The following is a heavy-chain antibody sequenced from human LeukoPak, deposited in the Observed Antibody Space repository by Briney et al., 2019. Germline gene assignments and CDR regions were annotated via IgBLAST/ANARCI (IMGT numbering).Heavy chain of an antibody. V-gene: IGHV4-39*07. D-gene: IGHD6-13*01. CDR3: ARSPYSSSWKVPGWFDP. J-gene: IGHJ5*02. CDR1: GGSISSSSYY. CDR2: IYYSGST. Sequence: SETLSLTCTVSGGSISSSSYYWGWIRQPPGKGLEWIGSIYYSGSTYYNPSLKSRVTISVDTSKNQFSLKLSSVTAADTAVYYCARSPYSSSWKVPGWFDPWGQGTLVTVSS.